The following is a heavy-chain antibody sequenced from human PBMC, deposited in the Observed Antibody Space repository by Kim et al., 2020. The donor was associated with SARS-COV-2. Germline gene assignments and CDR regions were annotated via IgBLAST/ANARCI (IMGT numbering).Heavy chain of an antibody. Sequence: SETLSLTCAVYGGSFSGYYWSWIRQPPGKGLEWIGEINHSGSTNYNPSLKSRVTISVDTSKNQFSLKLSSVTAADTAVYYCARTVEMATEIPFDYWGQGT. J-gene: IGHJ4*02. CDR2: INHSGST. CDR1: GGSFSGYY. D-gene: IGHD5-12*01. CDR3: ARTVEMATEIPFDY. V-gene: IGHV4-34*01.